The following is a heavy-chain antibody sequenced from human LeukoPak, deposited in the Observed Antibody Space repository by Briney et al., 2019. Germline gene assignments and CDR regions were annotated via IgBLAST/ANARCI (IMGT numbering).Heavy chain of an antibody. CDR2: IKQDGTEI. J-gene: IGHJ3*01. D-gene: IGHD5-24*01. Sequence: GGSLRLSCVASGFTFSNHWMSWVRQAPGRELEWVATIKQDGTEIYYVDSVKGRFTISGDNAKSSVFLQMNSLRVEDTAVFYCARLMGAATRYDLWGQGTKVTVSS. CDR3: ARLMGAATRYDL. V-gene: IGHV3-7*04. CDR1: GFTFSNHW.